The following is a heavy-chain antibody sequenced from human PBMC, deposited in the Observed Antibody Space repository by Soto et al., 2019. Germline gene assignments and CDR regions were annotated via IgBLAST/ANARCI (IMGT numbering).Heavy chain of an antibody. V-gene: IGHV1-69*13. CDR1: GGTFSIYA. J-gene: IGHJ3*02. CDR2: IIPIFGTA. CDR3: ARDRGDGYGHDAFDI. D-gene: IGHD5-12*01. Sequence: GASVKVSCTDSGGTFSIYAISWVRQAPGQGLEWMGGIIPIFGTANYAQKFQGRVTITADESTSTAYMELSSLRSEDTAVYYCARDRGDGYGHDAFDIWGQGTMVTVSS.